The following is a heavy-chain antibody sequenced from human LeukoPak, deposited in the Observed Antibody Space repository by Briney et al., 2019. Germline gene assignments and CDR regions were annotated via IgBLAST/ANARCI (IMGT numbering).Heavy chain of an antibody. V-gene: IGHV1-18*01. CDR3: AREVVNYYGSGSYFSQNYYGMYV. Sequence: ATVKVSRNTSGYSFTNFGLSWVRHPPGQGLEWMGWITAQNGNINYAQRFQGRVTMTTDTSRSTGYMELRSVKSDDTAVYYCAREVVNYYGSGSYFSQNYYGMYVWGQGTTVTVSS. J-gene: IGHJ6*02. CDR2: ITAQNGNI. D-gene: IGHD3-10*01. CDR1: GYSFTNFG.